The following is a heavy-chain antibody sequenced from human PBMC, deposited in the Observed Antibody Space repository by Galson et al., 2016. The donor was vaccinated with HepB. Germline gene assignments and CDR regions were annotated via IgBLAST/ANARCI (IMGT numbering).Heavy chain of an antibody. CDR2: IWYDGGRR. Sequence: SLRLSCAVSGVTFSNHGFHWVRQAPGKGPEWVAFIWYDGGRRYYADSVNGRFTISRDDSKNTPYLEMTSLRADDTAVYYCARDRAEQYFDYWGQGTLVTVSS. CDR1: GVTFSNHG. CDR3: ARDRAEQYFDY. J-gene: IGHJ4*02. D-gene: IGHD4-11*01. V-gene: IGHV3-33*01.